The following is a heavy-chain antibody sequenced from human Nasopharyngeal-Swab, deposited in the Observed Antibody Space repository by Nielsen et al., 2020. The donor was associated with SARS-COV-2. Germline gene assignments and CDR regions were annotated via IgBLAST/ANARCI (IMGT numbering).Heavy chain of an antibody. Sequence: WIRQPPGKGLEWVSAISGSGGSTYYADSVKGRFTISRDNSKNTLYLQMNSLRSEDTAVCYCATQDGYNYYYYMDVWGKGTTVTVSS. V-gene: IGHV3-23*01. CDR3: ATQDGYNYYYYMDV. D-gene: IGHD5-24*01. CDR2: ISGSGGST. J-gene: IGHJ6*03.